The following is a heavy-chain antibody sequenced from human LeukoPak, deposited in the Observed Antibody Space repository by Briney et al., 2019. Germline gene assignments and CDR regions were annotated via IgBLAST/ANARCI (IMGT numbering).Heavy chain of an antibody. CDR2: INWNGGSA. V-gene: IGHV3-20*04. Sequence: GGSLRLSCAASGFTFDDYGMSWVRQAPGKGLEWVSGINWNGGSAGYADSVKGRFTISRDNAKNSLYLQMNSLRAEDTALYYCARDRGVDTAMVNWFDPWGQGTLVTVSS. D-gene: IGHD5-18*01. CDR3: ARDRGVDTAMVNWFDP. CDR1: GFTFDDYG. J-gene: IGHJ5*02.